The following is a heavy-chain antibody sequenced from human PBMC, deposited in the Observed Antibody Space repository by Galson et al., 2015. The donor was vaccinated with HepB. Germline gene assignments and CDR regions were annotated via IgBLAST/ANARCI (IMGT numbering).Heavy chain of an antibody. J-gene: IGHJ4*02. CDR3: ARGESMDIVAAY. V-gene: IGHV1-2*06. CDR1: GYTFSGYY. CDR2: INSNSGGT. Sequence: SVKVSCKASGYTFSGYYIHWVRQAPGQGLEWMGRINSNSGGTNYAQKFQARVTVTRHTSTRTVYVELASLRSDDTAVYYCARGESMDIVAAYWGQGTVVTVSS. D-gene: IGHD5-12*01.